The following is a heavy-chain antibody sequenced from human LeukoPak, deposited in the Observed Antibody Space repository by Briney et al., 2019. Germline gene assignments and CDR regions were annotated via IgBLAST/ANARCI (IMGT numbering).Heavy chain of an antibody. Sequence: ASVKVSCKASGYIFIGYYLHWVRQAPGQGLEWMGWINPTSGGTNYAQKFQDRVTMTRDTSINTAYMELSRLTSDGTAVYYCARLVGLSTTASYWGQGTLVIVSS. V-gene: IGHV1-2*02. CDR1: GYIFIGYY. J-gene: IGHJ4*02. CDR3: ARLVGLSTTASY. D-gene: IGHD5/OR15-5a*01. CDR2: INPTSGGT.